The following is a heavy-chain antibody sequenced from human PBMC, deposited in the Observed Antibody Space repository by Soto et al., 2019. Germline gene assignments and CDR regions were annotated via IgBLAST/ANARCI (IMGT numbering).Heavy chain of an antibody. Sequence: PVGSLRLSCAASGFPFISYAMHWVRQAPGKGLEWVAVISYDGSNKYYADSVKGRFTISRDNSKNTLYLQMNSLRAEDTAVYYCAREEDDWGQGTLVTVSS. CDR2: ISYDGSNK. V-gene: IGHV3-30-3*01. J-gene: IGHJ4*02. CDR3: AREEDD. CDR1: GFPFISYA.